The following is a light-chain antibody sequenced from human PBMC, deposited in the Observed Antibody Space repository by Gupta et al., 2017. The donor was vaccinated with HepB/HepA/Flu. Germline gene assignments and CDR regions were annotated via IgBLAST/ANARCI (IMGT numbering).Light chain of an antibody. Sequence: SYVLTQPPPVSVAPGKTARITCGGNNIGSKSVHWYQQKPGQAPVLVVYDDVDRPSGIPERFSGSNSGNTDTLTISRVEAGDEADYYCQVWDSSRRVFGGGTKLTVL. CDR1: NIGSKS. CDR2: DDV. V-gene: IGLV3-21*03. J-gene: IGLJ3*02. CDR3: QVWDSSRRV.